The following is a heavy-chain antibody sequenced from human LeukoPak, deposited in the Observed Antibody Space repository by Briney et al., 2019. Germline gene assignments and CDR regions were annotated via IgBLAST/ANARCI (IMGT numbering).Heavy chain of an antibody. V-gene: IGHV5-51*01. CDR3: ARQALVAATPPDY. D-gene: IGHD2-15*01. CDR1: GYSFTSYW. Sequence: GESLKISCKGSGYSFTSYWIGWVRQMPGKGLEWMGIIYPGDSDTRYSPSFQGQVTISADKSIITAYLQWSSLKASDTAMYYCARQALVAATPPDYWGQGTLVTVSS. J-gene: IGHJ4*02. CDR2: IYPGDSDT.